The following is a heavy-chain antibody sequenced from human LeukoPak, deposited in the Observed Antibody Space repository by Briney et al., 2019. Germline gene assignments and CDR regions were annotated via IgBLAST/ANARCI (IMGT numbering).Heavy chain of an antibody. CDR2: IHYSGST. CDR3: ARDHQGTYFDFWSGSKANNYYYMDV. CDR1: GGSISSYY. D-gene: IGHD3-3*01. V-gene: IGHV4-59*12. Sequence: PSETLSLTCTVSGGSISSYYWSWIRQPPGKGLEWIGTIHYSGSTYYNTSLKSRVTISVDTSKNQFSLKLRSVTAADTAVYYCARDHQGTYFDFWSGSKANNYYYMDVWGKGTTVTVSS. J-gene: IGHJ6*03.